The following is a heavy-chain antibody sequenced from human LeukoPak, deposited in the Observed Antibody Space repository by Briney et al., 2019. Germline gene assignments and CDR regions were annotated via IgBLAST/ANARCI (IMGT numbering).Heavy chain of an antibody. Sequence: PSETLSLTCAVYGGSFSGYYWSWIRQPPGKGLEWIGEINHSGSTNYNPSLKSRVTISVDTSKNQFSLKLSSVTAADTAVYYCARPWGYCSGGSCYSGATSRWFDPWGQGTLVTVSS. V-gene: IGHV4-34*01. CDR2: INHSGST. CDR1: GGSFSGYY. D-gene: IGHD2-15*01. J-gene: IGHJ5*02. CDR3: ARPWGYCSGGSCYSGATSRWFDP.